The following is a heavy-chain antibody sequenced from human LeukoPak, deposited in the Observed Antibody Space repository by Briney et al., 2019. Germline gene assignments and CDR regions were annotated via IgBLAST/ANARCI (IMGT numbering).Heavy chain of an antibody. CDR2: ITSSGGSIGRTT. CDR1: GFTFSSYA. Sequence: GGTLRLSCAASGFTFSSYAMNRVRQAPGKGLEWVSAITSSGGSIGRTTYYADSVKGRFTISRDNAKNTLYLQMNSLRAEDTAVYYCAKEPFRGGGYNLDYWGQGTLVTVSS. CDR3: AKEPFRGGGYNLDY. V-gene: IGHV3-23*01. J-gene: IGHJ4*02. D-gene: IGHD5-24*01.